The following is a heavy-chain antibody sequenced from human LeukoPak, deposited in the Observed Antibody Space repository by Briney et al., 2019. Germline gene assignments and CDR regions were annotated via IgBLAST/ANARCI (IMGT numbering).Heavy chain of an antibody. CDR3: ARNLWFGELSFDP. CDR1: GGSISSYY. V-gene: IGHV4-59*01. Sequence: SETLSLTCTVSGGSISSYYWSWIRQPPGKGLEWIGYIYYSGSAKYNPSLKSRVTISVDTSKNQFSLKLSSVTAADTAVYYCARNLWFGELSFDPWGQGTLVTVSS. D-gene: IGHD3-10*01. CDR2: IYYSGSA. J-gene: IGHJ5*02.